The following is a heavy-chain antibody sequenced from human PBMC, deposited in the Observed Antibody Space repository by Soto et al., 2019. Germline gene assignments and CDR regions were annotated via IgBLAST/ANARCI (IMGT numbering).Heavy chain of an antibody. CDR2: IIPIFGTA. J-gene: IGHJ4*02. Sequence: GASVKVSCKASGGTFSSYAISWVRQAPGQGLEWMGGIIPIFGTANYAQKFQGRVTITADESTSTAYMELSSLRSEDTAVYYCARDSQPLSTAAVLFDYWGQGTLVTVSS. V-gene: IGHV1-69*13. D-gene: IGHD6-13*01. CDR1: GGTFSSYA. CDR3: ARDSQPLSTAAVLFDY.